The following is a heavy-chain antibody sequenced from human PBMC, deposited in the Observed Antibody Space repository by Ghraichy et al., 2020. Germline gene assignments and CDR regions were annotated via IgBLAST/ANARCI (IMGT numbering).Heavy chain of an antibody. CDR3: ARRAYYGDNSSPNFYFDY. CDR1: GGSISNSGYQ. J-gene: IGHJ4*02. V-gene: IGHV4-39*07. Sequence: SETLSLTCTASGGSISNSGYQWGWIRRPPGRGLEWIGSISYSGGTYYNAPLKSRVAISADTSTNQFSLSLSSVTAADTALYYCARRAYYGDNSSPNFYFDYWGQGTLVTVSS. CDR2: ISYSGGT. D-gene: IGHD4-23*01.